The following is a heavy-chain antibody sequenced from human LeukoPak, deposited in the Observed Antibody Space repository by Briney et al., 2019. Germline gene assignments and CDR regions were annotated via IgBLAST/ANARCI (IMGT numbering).Heavy chain of an antibody. V-gene: IGHV1-69*05. CDR1: GGTFSSYA. CDR2: IA. D-gene: IGHD5-24*01. Sequence: SVKVSCKASGGTFSSYAISWVRQAPGQGLEWMGRIANYAQKFQGRVTITTDESTSTAYMELSSLRSEDTAVHYCARGDGYNYYYFEYWGQGTLVTVSS. J-gene: IGHJ4*02. CDR3: ARGDGYNYYYFEY.